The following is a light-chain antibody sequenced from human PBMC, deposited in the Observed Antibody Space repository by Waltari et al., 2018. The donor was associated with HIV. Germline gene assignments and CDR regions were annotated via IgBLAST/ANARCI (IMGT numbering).Light chain of an antibody. J-gene: IGLJ3*02. CDR3: CSYAGANIHWV. Sequence: QSALTQPRSVSGSPGQSVTISCTGTSRYVTNYNYVYWYQHHPGEAPKLVIFGVNKRPSGVPDRFSGSNSGNTASLTISGLQAEDEGHYYCCSYAGANIHWVFGGGTKLTVL. V-gene: IGLV2-11*01. CDR1: SRYVTNYNY. CDR2: GVN.